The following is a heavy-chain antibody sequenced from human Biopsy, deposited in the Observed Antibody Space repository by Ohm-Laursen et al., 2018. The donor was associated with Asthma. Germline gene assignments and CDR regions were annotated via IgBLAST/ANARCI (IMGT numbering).Heavy chain of an antibody. J-gene: IGHJ6*02. CDR1: GYTFNSAG. V-gene: IGHV1-18*01. Sequence: SVKVSCKTSGYTFNSAGITWVRQAPGQGLEWMGWISVYNGNTKVAQKLQDRVTMITDTSTSTAYMELRSLGSDNTAVYFCARAVDYSHYYGIDVWGQGTTVTVS. CDR3: ARAVDYSHYYGIDV. CDR2: ISVYNGNT. D-gene: IGHD3-10*01.